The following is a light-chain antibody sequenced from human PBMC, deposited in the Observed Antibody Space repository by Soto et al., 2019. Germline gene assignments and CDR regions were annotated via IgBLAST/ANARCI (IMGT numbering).Light chain of an antibody. CDR1: SSDIGHYDY. Sequence: QSVLTQPASVSGSPGQSITISCTGTSSDIGHYDYASWYQQHPGKAPKLMIYHVTYRPSGVSNRYSGSKSGNSASLTISGLQADDEAHYYCCSLTTSHTYVFGSGTKVTVL. J-gene: IGLJ1*01. V-gene: IGLV2-14*03. CDR3: CSLTTSHTYV. CDR2: HVT.